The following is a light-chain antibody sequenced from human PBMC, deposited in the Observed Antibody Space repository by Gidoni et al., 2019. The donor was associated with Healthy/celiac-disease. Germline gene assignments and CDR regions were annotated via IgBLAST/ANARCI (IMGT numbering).Light chain of an antibody. CDR2: AAS. J-gene: IGKJ2*01. Sequence: DIKKPPSPSSLSASVGDRVTITCQATQGISIYLDWYQQKPGKAPRVLIFAASILQSGVPSRFSGSGSGTDFTLTISSLQPEDFAAYYCQQNYSTPITFXQXTKLEIK. V-gene: IGKV1-39*01. CDR1: QGISIY. CDR3: QQNYSTPIT.